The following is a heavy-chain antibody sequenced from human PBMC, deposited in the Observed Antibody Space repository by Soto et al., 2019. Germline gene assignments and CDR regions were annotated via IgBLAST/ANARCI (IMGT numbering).Heavy chain of an antibody. CDR1: GFSFSSYA. J-gene: IGHJ6*03. Sequence: GGSLRLSCAASGFSFSSYAMNWVRQAPGKGLEWVSTISGSVANTDYAGSVKGRFTISRDNSRNTLYLQMNSLRAEDTAVYYCAKDRGSGSNFYYYYMDVWGKGTTVTISS. CDR3: AKDRGSGSNFYYYYMDV. V-gene: IGHV3-23*01. CDR2: ISGSVANT. D-gene: IGHD3-10*01.